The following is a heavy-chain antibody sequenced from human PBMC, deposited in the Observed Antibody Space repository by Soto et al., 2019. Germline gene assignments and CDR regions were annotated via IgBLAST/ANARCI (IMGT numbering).Heavy chain of an antibody. CDR2: IIPIFGTA. CDR3: ARPVYAIERLFYGMDV. Sequence: QVQLVQSGAAVKKPGSSVKVSCKASGGTFSSYAISWVRQAPGQGLEWMGGIIPIFGTANYAQKFQGRVTITADESTSTAYMELSSLRSEDTAVYYCARPVYAIERLFYGMDVWGQGTTVTVSS. CDR1: GGTFSSYA. D-gene: IGHD2-8*01. J-gene: IGHJ6*02. V-gene: IGHV1-69*12.